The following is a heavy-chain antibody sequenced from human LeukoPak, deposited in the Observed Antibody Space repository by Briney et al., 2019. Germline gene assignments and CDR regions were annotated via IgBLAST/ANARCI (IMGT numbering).Heavy chain of an antibody. V-gene: IGHV4-39*01. CDR3: ARHVARTWFGELFERSYYYYYYMDV. CDR1: GGSISSSSYY. D-gene: IGHD3-10*01. Sequence: SETLSLTCTVSGGSISSSSYYWGWIRQPPGKGLEWIGSIYYSGSTYYNPSLKSRVTISVDTSKNQFSLKLNSVTAADTAVYYCARHVARTWFGELFERSYYYYYYMDVWGKGTTVTVSS. CDR2: IYYSGST. J-gene: IGHJ6*03.